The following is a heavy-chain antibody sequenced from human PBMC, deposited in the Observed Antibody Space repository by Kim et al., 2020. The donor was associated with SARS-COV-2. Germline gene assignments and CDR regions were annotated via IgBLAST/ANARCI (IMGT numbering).Heavy chain of an antibody. V-gene: IGHV1-3*01. D-gene: IGHD5-12*01. Sequence: KYSQKFQDRVTITRDTSASTAYMELSSLRSEDTAVYYCARPYSGYGAGDYWGQGTMVTVSS. CDR3: ARPYSGYGAGDY. J-gene: IGHJ4*02.